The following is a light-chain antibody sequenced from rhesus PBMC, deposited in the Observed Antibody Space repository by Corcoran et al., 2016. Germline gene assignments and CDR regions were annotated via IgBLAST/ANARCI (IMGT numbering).Light chain of an antibody. J-gene: IGKJ1*01. CDR3: LQYSSSPRT. Sequence: DIQMTQSPSSLSASVGDTVTITCRASQSISTWLDWYQQKPGKSPKLLIDKASTLQSGVPARFSGSGSWTDFTLTISSLQPEDFATYHCLQYSSSPRTCGQVTKVEIK. V-gene: IGKV1-22*01. CDR2: KAS. CDR1: QSISTW.